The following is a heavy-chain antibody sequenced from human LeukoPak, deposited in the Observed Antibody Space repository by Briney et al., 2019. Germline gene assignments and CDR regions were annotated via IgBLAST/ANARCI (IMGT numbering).Heavy chain of an antibody. CDR1: GFTFSSYG. Sequence: GGSLRLSCAASGFTFSSYGMHWVRQAPGKGLEWVGRIKSKTDGGTTDYAAPVKGRFTISRDDSKNTLYLQMNSLKTEDTAVYYCTTVTQYYYDSSGYIALDYWGQGTLVTVSS. V-gene: IGHV3-15*01. CDR3: TTVTQYYYDSSGYIALDY. J-gene: IGHJ4*02. D-gene: IGHD3-22*01. CDR2: IKSKTDGGTT.